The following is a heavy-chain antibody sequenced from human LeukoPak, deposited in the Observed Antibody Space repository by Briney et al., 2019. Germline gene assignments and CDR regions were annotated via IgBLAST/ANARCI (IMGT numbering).Heavy chain of an antibody. CDR1: GGSISTYY. Sequence: SETLSLTCTVSGGSISTYYWSWIRPPPGKGLVWIGYIYYSGSTNYNPSLKSRVSISIDTSKSQFSLRLSSVTAADTAVYYCARHPGRARRVDYWGQGTLVTVSA. J-gene: IGHJ4*02. CDR2: IYYSGST. V-gene: IGHV4-59*08. CDR3: ARHPGRARRVDY.